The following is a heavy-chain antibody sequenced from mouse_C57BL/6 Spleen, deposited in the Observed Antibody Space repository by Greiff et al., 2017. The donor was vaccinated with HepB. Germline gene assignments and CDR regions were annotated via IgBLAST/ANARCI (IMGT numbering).Heavy chain of an antibody. CDR2: ILPGSGST. D-gene: IGHD1-1*01. Sequence: QVQLQQSGAELMKPGASVKLSCKATGYTFTGYWIEWVKQRPGHGLEWIGEILPGSGSTNYNQKFKDKATLTADKSSSTAYMQLSSLTSEDSAVYYCARGDYCGSRGFDYWGQGTTLTVSS. CDR1: GYTFTGYW. J-gene: IGHJ2*01. CDR3: ARGDYCGSRGFDY. V-gene: IGHV1-9*01.